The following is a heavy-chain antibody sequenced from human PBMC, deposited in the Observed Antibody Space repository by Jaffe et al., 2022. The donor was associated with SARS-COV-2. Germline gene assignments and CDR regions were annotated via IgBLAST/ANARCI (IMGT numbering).Heavy chain of an antibody. J-gene: IGHJ3*02. CDR2: ISSSSSTI. CDR1: GFTFSSYS. CDR3: ARDHYDSSGYYPDAFDI. D-gene: IGHD3-22*01. Sequence: EVQLVESGGGLVQPGGSLRLSCAASGFTFSSYSMNWVRQSPGKGLEWVSYISSSSSTIYYADSVKGRFTISRDIAKNSLYLQMNSLRDEDTAVYYCARDHYDSSGYYPDAFDIWGQGTLVTVSS. V-gene: IGHV3-48*02.